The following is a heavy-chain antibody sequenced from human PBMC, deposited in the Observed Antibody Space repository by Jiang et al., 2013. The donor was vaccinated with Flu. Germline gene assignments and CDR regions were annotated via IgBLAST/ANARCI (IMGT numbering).Heavy chain of an antibody. CDR2: ISSSSSYI. J-gene: IGHJ4*02. V-gene: IGHV3-21*01. D-gene: IGHD6-6*01. CDR3: ARSDRWWTIAARPPGFFDY. Sequence: VSSISSSSSYIYYADSVKGRFTISRDNAKNSLYLQMNSLRAEDTAVYYCARSDRWWTIAARPPGFFDYWGQGTLVTVSS.